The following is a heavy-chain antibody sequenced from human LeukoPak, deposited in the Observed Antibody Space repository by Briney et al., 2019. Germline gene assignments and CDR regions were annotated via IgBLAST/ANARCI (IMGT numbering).Heavy chain of an antibody. CDR1: GFTFSSYS. V-gene: IGHV3-48*01. CDR2: ISSSSSTI. CDR3: ARDLSLIALTD. Sequence: GGSLRLSCAASGFTFSSYSMNWVRQAPGKGLEWVSYISSSSSTIYYADSVKGRFTISRDNSKNTVYLQMNSLRAEDTAVYYCARDLSLIALTDWGQGTLVTVSS. D-gene: IGHD3-22*01. J-gene: IGHJ4*02.